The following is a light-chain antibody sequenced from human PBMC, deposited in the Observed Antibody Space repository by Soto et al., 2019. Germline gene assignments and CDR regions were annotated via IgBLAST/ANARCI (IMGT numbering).Light chain of an antibody. J-gene: IGKJ5*01. CDR1: QSISFY. CDR2: DAS. V-gene: IGKV3-11*01. Sequence: EIVLPQSPGTLSLSPGESAILSCRASQSISFYLTWYQHKPGQAPRPLIYDASNRATGIPARFSGSGYGTDFTLTISSLEPEDFAVYYCQQRSNWPTVGQGTRLEIK. CDR3: QQRSNWPT.